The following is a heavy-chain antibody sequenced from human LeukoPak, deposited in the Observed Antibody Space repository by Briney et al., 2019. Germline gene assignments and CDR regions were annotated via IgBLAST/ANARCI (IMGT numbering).Heavy chain of an antibody. CDR1: GGSISSYY. J-gene: IGHJ6*03. V-gene: IGHV4-4*07. D-gene: IGHD1-26*01. CDR3: ASSGSYFYYYYYMDV. Sequence: SETLSLTCTVSGGSISSYYWSWIRQPAGKGLEWIGRIYTSGSTNYNPSLKSRVTISVDTSKNQFSLKLSSVTAADTAVYYCASSGSYFYYYYYMDVWGKGTTVTVSS. CDR2: IYTSGST.